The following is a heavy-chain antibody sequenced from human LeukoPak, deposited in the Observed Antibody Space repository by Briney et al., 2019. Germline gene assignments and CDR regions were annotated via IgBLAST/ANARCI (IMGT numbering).Heavy chain of an antibody. Sequence: SVTVSCKAPGDTLITHYISWVRQAPGQGLEWVGRIVPVIGVATYAQSLQGRVIITADRSTNTAYMELSSLRFEDSAVYFCARHSSRGHYYEFDFWGQGSLVTVSS. J-gene: IGHJ4*02. CDR2: IVPVIGVA. V-gene: IGHV1-69*02. D-gene: IGHD3-22*01. CDR3: ARHSSRGHYYEFDF. CDR1: GDTLITHY.